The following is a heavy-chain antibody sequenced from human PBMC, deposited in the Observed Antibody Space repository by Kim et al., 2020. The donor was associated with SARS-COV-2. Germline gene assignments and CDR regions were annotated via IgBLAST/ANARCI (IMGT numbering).Heavy chain of an antibody. J-gene: IGHJ1*01. CDR2: IYSGGSST. D-gene: IGHD2-21*02. V-gene: IGHV3-23*03. CDR1: GFTFSSYA. CDR3: AKDMGGGDGC. Sequence: GGSLRLSCAASGFTFSSYAMSWVRQAPGKGLEWVAVIYSGGSSTYYADSVKGRVTISRDNSKNTLYLQMNSLRAEDTAVYDCAKDMGGGDGCWGQGTRVT.